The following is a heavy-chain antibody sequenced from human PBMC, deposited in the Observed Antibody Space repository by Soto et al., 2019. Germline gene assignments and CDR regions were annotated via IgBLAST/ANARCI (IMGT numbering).Heavy chain of an antibody. Sequence: RKISCKGSGFTFTSYWIAWVRQMPGKGLEWMGIIYPGDSDSSYSPSFQGRVTISADKSINTAYLHWSSLKASDTAIYYCAKHEGYCSTTTCSNFDYWGQGTLVTVSS. CDR1: GFTFTSYW. CDR2: IYPGDSDS. CDR3: AKHEGYCSTTTCSNFDY. J-gene: IGHJ4*02. V-gene: IGHV5-51*01. D-gene: IGHD2-2*01.